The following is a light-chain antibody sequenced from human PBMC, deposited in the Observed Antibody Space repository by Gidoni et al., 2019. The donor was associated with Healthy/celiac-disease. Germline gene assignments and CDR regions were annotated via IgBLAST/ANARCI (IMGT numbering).Light chain of an antibody. CDR1: QRVSSN. V-gene: IGKV3-15*01. J-gene: IGKJ1*01. CDR2: GAS. CDR3: QQYNNWPPWT. Sequence: DIVMTQSPATLSVSPGERATLSCRASQRVSSNLAWYQQKPGQAPRLLIYGASTRATGIPARFSGSGSGTEFTLTISSLQSEDFAVYYCQQYNNWPPWTFXQXTKVEIK.